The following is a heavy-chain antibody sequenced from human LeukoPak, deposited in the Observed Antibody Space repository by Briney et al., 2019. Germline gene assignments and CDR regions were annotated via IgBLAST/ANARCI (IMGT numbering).Heavy chain of an antibody. D-gene: IGHD2-2*01. CDR2: GHTSGSS. V-gene: IGHV4-4*07. CDR1: GGSMSHYY. J-gene: IGHJ3*02. CDR3: ARLSVPDVEGAFDI. Sequence: KPSETLSLTCLVSGGSMSHYYWSWIRQPAGKGLEWIGRGHTSGSSTYNPALRSRGTRSVDTSKTQFSLKLSSVTAADTAVYYCARLSVPDVEGAFDIWGQGTLVTVSS.